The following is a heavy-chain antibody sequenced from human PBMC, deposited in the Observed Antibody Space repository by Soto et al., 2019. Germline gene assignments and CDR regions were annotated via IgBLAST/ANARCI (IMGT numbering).Heavy chain of an antibody. V-gene: IGHV4-4*02. J-gene: IGHJ6*02. Sequence: SETLSLTCAVSGGSISSSNWWSWVRQPPGKGLEWIGEIYHSGSTNYNPSLKSRVTISVDKSKNQFSLKLSSVTAADTAVYYCARAPRRGLAAAGHGVVYYYYGMDVWGQGTTVSVSS. D-gene: IGHD6-13*01. CDR3: ARAPRRGLAAAGHGVVYYYYGMDV. CDR1: GGSISSSNW. CDR2: IYHSGST.